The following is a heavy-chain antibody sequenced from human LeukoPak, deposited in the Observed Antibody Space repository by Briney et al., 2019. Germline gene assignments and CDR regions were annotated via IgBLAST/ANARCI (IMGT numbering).Heavy chain of an antibody. J-gene: IGHJ4*02. D-gene: IGHD2-15*01. Sequence: ASVKVSCKASGYTFTGYYMHWVRQAPGQGLEWMGWIDPNSGGTNYAQKFQGRVTMTRDTAISTAYMELSRLRSDDTAVYYCARDRGTATLDYWGQGTLVTVSS. CDR3: ARDRGTATLDY. CDR2: IDPNSGGT. CDR1: GYTFTGYY. V-gene: IGHV1-2*02.